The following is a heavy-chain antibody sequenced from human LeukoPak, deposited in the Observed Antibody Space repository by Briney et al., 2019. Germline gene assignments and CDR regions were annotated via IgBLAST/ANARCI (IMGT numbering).Heavy chain of an antibody. J-gene: IGHJ3*02. CDR1: GGTFSSYA. D-gene: IGHD3-10*02. CDR2: IIPIFGTA. V-gene: IGHV1-69*05. Sequence: SVKVSCKASGGTFSSYAISWVRQAPGQGLEWMGGIIPIFGTANYAQKFQGRVTITTDESTSTAYMELSSLRSEDTAVYYCARDVRVTVGINAFDIWGQGTMVTVSS. CDR3: ARDVRVTVGINAFDI.